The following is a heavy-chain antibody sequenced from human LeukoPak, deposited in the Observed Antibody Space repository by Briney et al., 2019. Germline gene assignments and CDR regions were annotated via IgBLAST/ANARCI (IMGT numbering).Heavy chain of an antibody. CDR1: GFSFRTYG. CDR2: IWYDGNKK. V-gene: IGHV3-30*02. D-gene: IGHD1-1*01. J-gene: IGHJ4*02. Sequence: GGSLRLSCTASGFSFRTYGMHWVRQAPGKGLDWVAFIWYDGNKKNYADSVKGRFTISRDNSKNTLYLQMNSLRAEDTAIYYCAKATGTLGNWGQGTLVTVSS. CDR3: AKATGTLGN.